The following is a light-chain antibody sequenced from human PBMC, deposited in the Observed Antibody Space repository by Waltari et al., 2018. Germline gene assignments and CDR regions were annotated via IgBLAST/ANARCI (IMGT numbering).Light chain of an antibody. CDR1: HSVSSS. Sequence: DSVLTQSPATLSLSPGERATLSSRASHSVSSSLAWFQQKPGQAPRLLIYDASNRATGIPARFSGSGSGTDFSLTISSLQAEDVAVYYCQQFYSIPPTFGQGTKVEIK. CDR3: QQFYSIPPT. J-gene: IGKJ1*01. CDR2: DAS. V-gene: IGKV3-11*01.